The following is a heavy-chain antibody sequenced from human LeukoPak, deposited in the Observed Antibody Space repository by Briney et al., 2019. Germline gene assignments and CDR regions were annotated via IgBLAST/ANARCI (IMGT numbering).Heavy chain of an antibody. J-gene: IGHJ4*02. CDR2: IKQDGSEK. CDR3: ARGQLYYYDSSGYSAIDY. V-gene: IGHV3-7*01. D-gene: IGHD3-22*01. CDR1: GFIFSSYW. Sequence: GGSLRLSCAASGFIFSSYWMSWVRQAPGKGLEWVANIKQDGSEKYYVDSVKGRFTISRDNAKNSLYLQMNSLRAEDTAVYYCARGQLYYYDSSGYSAIDYWGQGTLVTVSS.